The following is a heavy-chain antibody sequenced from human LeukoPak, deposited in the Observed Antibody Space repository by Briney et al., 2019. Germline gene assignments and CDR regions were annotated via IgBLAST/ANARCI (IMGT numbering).Heavy chain of an antibody. J-gene: IGHJ5*02. V-gene: IGHV3-7*05. D-gene: IGHD6-13*01. CDR2: IKQDGSEK. Sequence: GGSLRLSCAASGFTFSSYWMSWVRQAPGKGLEWVANIKQDGSEKYYVDSVKGRFTISRDNAENSLYLQMNSLRAEDTAVYYCARVRIAAAGTNWFDPWGQGTLVTVSS. CDR3: ARVRIAAAGTNWFDP. CDR1: GFTFSSYW.